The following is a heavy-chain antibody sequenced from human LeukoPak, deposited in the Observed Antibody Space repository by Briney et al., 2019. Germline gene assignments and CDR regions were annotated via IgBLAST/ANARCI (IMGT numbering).Heavy chain of an antibody. CDR3: ARGFRDFWSGYHYYYYMDV. CDR1: GGSISSYY. CDR2: IYTSGST. Sequence: SETLSLTCTVSGGSISSYYWSWIRQPAGKGLEWIGRIYTSGSTNYNPSLKSRVTMSVDTSKNQFSLKLSSVTAADTAVYYCARGFRDFWSGYHYYYYMDVWGKGTTVTVSS. J-gene: IGHJ6*03. D-gene: IGHD3-3*01. V-gene: IGHV4-4*07.